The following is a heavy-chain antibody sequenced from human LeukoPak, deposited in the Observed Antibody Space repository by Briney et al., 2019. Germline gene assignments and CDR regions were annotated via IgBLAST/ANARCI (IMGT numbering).Heavy chain of an antibody. CDR2: SSGSGGST. V-gene: IGHV3-23*01. D-gene: IGHD3-22*01. CDR1: GFTFSSYA. CDR3: AKGPAFYYDSSGSYFDF. J-gene: IGHJ4*02. Sequence: GGSLRLSCAASGFTFSSYAMSWVRQAPGKGLEWVSASSGSGGSTYYADSVKGRSTISRDNSKNTLYLQMNSLRAKDTAVYYCAKGPAFYYDSSGSYFDFWGQGTLVTVSS.